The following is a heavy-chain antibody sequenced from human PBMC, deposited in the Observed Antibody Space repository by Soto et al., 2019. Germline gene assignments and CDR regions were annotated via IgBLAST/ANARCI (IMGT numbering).Heavy chain of an antibody. CDR1: GGSISSYY. CDR2: IYYSGST. J-gene: IGHJ6*03. CDR3: ARLGLRDNGYSSSSIPYYYYMDV. V-gene: IGHV4-59*08. Sequence: SETLSLTCTVSGGSISSYYWSWIRQPPGKGLEWIGYIYYSGSTNYNPSLKSRVTISVDTSKNQFSLKLSSVTAADTAVYYCARLGLRDNGYSSSSIPYYYYMDVWGKGTRVTVPS. D-gene: IGHD6-6*01.